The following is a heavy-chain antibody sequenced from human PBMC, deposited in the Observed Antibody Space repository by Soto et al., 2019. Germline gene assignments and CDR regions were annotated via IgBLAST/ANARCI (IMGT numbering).Heavy chain of an antibody. CDR1: GASISRTGFH. Sequence: QLQLQESGPGLVKPSETLSLTCAVSGASISRTGFHWGWIRQPPGQGLEWIGSIYEGETTFYNSSLKSRVTVSADTSKNHFSLKLSSVTAADTAVYYCARRGSGHTFDYWGQGTLVTVSS. CDR3: ARRGSGHTFDY. D-gene: IGHD3-10*01. J-gene: IGHJ4*02. V-gene: IGHV4-39*01. CDR2: IYEGETT.